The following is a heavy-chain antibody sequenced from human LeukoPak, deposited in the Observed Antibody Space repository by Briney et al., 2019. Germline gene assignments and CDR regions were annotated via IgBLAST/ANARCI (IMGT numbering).Heavy chain of an antibody. D-gene: IGHD1-26*01. V-gene: IGHV3-30*04. CDR1: GFTFTGHS. Sequence: GGSLRLSCVASGFTFTGHSMHWVRQAPGQWLEWVAVVAHDEKTIFYADSLKGRFTVSRDNSKNTVYLQMNSLRDEDTAVYYCAREKQSGGTPFDYWGQGSLVTVSS. CDR2: VAHDEKTI. CDR3: AREKQSGGTPFDY. J-gene: IGHJ4*02.